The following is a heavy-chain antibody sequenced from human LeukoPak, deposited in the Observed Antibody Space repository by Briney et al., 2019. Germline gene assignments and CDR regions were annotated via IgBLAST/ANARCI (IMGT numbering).Heavy chain of an antibody. D-gene: IGHD5-18*01. CDR3: ARSGYSYGYPNYLNY. J-gene: IGHJ4*02. CDR1: GGSISSSSYY. CDR2: IYYSGST. V-gene: IGHV4-30-4*01. Sequence: PSETLSLTCTVSGGSISSSSYYWSWIRQPPGKGLEWIGYIYYSGSTYYNPSLKSRVTISVDTSKNQFSLKLSSVTAADTAVYYCARSGYSYGYPNYLNYWGQGTLVTVSS.